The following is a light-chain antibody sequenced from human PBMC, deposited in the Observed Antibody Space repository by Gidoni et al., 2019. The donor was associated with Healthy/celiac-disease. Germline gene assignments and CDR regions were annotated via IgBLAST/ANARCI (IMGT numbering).Light chain of an antibody. J-gene: IGKJ3*01. Sequence: DIQLTHSPSSVSASVGDTVAITRRASQSIGNYLAWYQQKPGKAPTRLIYAASSSQSGVPSRFSGSRSGTDFTLTMTGMQPEDSAIYYCQQATAFPPRTFGPGTKV. CDR1: QSIGNY. CDR2: AAS. CDR3: QQATAFPPRT. V-gene: IGKV1D-12*01.